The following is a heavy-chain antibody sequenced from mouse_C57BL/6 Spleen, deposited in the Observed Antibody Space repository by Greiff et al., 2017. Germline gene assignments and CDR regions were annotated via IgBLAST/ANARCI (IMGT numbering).Heavy chain of an antibody. V-gene: IGHV1-50*01. CDR1: GYTFTSYW. CDR2: IDPSDSYT. J-gene: IGHJ4*01. CDR3: ARGGYGLYYAMDD. D-gene: IGHD1-1*02. Sequence: QVQLQQPGAELVKPGASVKLSCKASGYTFTSYWMQWVKQRPGQGLEWIGEIDPSDSYTNYNQKFKGKATLTVDTSSSTAYMQLSSLTSEDSAVYYCARGGYGLYYAMDDWGKGTSVTVSS.